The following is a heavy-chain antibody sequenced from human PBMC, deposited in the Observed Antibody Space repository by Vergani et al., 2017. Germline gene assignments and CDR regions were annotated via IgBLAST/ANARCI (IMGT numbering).Heavy chain of an antibody. J-gene: IGHJ6*02. Sequence: EVQLVESGGGLVQPGGSLRLSCAASGFTFSSYWMSWVRQAPGKGLEWVANIKQDGSEKYYVDSVKGRFTISRDNAKNSLYLQKNSLRAEDTAVYYCARDHGSSSRQGYYYYGMDVWVQGTTVTVS. CDR3: ARDHGSSSRQGYYYYGMDV. CDR2: IKQDGSEK. V-gene: IGHV3-7*04. CDR1: GFTFSSYW. D-gene: IGHD6-13*01.